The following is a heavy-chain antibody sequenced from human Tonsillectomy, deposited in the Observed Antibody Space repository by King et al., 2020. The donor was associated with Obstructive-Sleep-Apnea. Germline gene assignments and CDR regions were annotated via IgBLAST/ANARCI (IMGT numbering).Heavy chain of an antibody. CDR2: IYPGDSDT. D-gene: IGHD3-22*01. CDR1: GYSFTSHW. J-gene: IGHJ3*02. Sequence: VQLVESGAEVKKPGESLKISCKGSGYSFTSHWIGWVRQMPGKGLELMGVIYPGDSDTRHSPYFQGQVTISDEKSIGTAYLQWSSLKASDTAMFYCARQSTISYDTGGYPYAFDIWGQGTMVTVSS. V-gene: IGHV5-51*01. CDR3: ARQSTISYDTGGYPYAFDI.